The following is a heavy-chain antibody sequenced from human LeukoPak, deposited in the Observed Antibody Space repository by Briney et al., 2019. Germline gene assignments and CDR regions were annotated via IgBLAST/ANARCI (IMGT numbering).Heavy chain of an antibody. Sequence: GGPLRLSCAASGFTVSSNYMSWVRQAPGKGLEWVSVIYSGGSTYYADSVKGRFTISRDNSKNTLYLQMNSLRAEDTAVYYCARLRKIMVRGVMSRYFDYWGQGTLVTVSS. V-gene: IGHV3-66*01. CDR1: GFTVSSNY. CDR3: ARLRKIMVRGVMSRYFDY. D-gene: IGHD3-10*01. CDR2: IYSGGST. J-gene: IGHJ4*02.